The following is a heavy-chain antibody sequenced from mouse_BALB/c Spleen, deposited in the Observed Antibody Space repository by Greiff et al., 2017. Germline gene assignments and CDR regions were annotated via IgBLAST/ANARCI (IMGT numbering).Heavy chain of an antibody. CDR3: ARLDSSGYVDY. Sequence: EVKVVESGPELVKPGASVKMSCKASGYTFTSYVMHWVKQKPGQGLEWIGYINPYNDGTKYNEKFKGKATLTSDKSSSTAYMELSSLTSEDSAVYYCARLDSSGYVDYWGQGTTLTVSS. V-gene: IGHV1-14*01. CDR1: GYTFTSYV. D-gene: IGHD3-2*01. CDR2: INPYNDGT. J-gene: IGHJ2*01.